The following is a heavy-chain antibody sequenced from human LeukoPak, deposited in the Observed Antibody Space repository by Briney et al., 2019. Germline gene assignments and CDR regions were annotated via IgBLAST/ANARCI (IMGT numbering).Heavy chain of an antibody. Sequence: GGSLRLSCAASGFTFSSYGMHWVRQAPGKGLEWVAVIWYDRSNKYYADSVKGRFTISRDNSKNTLYLQMNSLRAEDTAVYYCARNFYDILTGYQPTYYFDYWGQGTLVTVSS. J-gene: IGHJ4*02. CDR2: IWYDRSNK. CDR1: GFTFSSYG. D-gene: IGHD3-9*01. CDR3: ARNFYDILTGYQPTYYFDY. V-gene: IGHV3-33*01.